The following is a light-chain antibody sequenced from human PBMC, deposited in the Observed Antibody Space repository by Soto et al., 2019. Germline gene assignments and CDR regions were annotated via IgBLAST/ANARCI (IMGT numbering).Light chain of an antibody. Sequence: SALTQPPSASGSPGQSVTISCTGTGSDVGDYNYVPWYQQHPGKAPKLMIYEVSKRPSGVPDRFSGSKSGNTASLTVSGLQAEDEANYYCSSYTGSSYVFGTGTKVTVL. CDR1: GSDVGDYNY. V-gene: IGLV2-8*01. CDR3: SSYTGSSYV. CDR2: EVS. J-gene: IGLJ1*01.